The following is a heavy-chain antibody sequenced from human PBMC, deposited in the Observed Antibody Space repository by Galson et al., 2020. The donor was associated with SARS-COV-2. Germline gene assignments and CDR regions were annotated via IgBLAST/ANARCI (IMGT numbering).Heavy chain of an antibody. CDR1: DAPMSSYY. CDR2: ISYLGIT. V-gene: IGHV4-59*01. J-gene: IGHJ6*02. CDR3: ARDPAPLYGDNYCYGMDV. D-gene: IGHD4-17*01. Sequence: ETSETLSLTCSVSDAPMSSYYWIWIRQPPGKGLEWIGYISYLGITIYNPSLRSRVTISVDLSKNPLSLKVTSVTAADTAVYYCARDPAPLYGDNYCYGMDVWGRGTMVTVSS.